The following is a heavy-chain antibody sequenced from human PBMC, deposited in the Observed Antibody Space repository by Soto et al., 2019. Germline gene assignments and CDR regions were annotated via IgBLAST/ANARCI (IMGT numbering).Heavy chain of an antibody. CDR3: ARGSVSSGWFNWFDP. Sequence: QLQLQESGSGLVKPSQTLSLTCAVSGGSISSGGYSWSWIRQPPGKGLEWIGYIYHSGSTYYNPSLKSPVTISLDRSKNQLSLKLSSVTAADTAVYYCARGSVSSGWFNWFDPWGQGTLVTVSS. CDR1: GGSISSGGYS. CDR2: IYHSGST. J-gene: IGHJ5*02. D-gene: IGHD6-19*01. V-gene: IGHV4-30-2*01.